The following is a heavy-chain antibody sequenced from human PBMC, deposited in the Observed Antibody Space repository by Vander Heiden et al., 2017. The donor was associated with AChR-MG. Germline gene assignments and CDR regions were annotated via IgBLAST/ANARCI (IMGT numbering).Heavy chain of an antibody. CDR1: GYTFTSYS. V-gene: IGHV1-18*01. CDR3: AREIFGVVMRYGMDV. CDR2: ISAYNGNT. D-gene: IGHD3-3*01. Sequence: QVQLVQSGAEVKKPGASVKVSCKASGYTFTSYSITWVRQAPGQGLEWMGWISAYNGNTKYAQNLQGRVTMTTDTSTSTAYMELRSLRSDDTAVYYCAREIFGVVMRYGMDVWGQGTTVTVSS. J-gene: IGHJ6*02.